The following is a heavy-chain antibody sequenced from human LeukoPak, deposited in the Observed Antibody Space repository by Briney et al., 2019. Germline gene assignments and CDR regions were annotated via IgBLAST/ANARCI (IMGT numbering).Heavy chain of an antibody. CDR1: GGSFSGYY. Sequence: SETLSLTCAVYGGSFSGYYWSWIRQPPGKGLEWIGEINHSGSTNYNPSLKSRVTILVDTSKNQFSLKLSSVTAADTAVYYCASLPTIFHIVVVDYWGQGTLVTVSS. CDR3: ASLPTIFHIVVVDY. CDR2: INHSGST. D-gene: IGHD3-22*01. J-gene: IGHJ4*02. V-gene: IGHV4-34*01.